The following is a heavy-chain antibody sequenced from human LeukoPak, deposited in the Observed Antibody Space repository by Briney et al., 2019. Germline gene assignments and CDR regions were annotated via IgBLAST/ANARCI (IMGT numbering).Heavy chain of an antibody. V-gene: IGHV4-59*01. CDR2: IYYSGST. D-gene: IGHD3-3*01. CDR3: ARGTTIFGVVPSHVDY. Sequence: SETLSLTCTGAGGSISSYYWSWIRQPPGKGLEWIGYIYYSGSTNYNPSLKSRVTISVDTPKNQFSLKLSSVTAADTAVYYCARGTTIFGVVPSHVDYWGQGTLVTVSS. J-gene: IGHJ4*02. CDR1: GGSISSYY.